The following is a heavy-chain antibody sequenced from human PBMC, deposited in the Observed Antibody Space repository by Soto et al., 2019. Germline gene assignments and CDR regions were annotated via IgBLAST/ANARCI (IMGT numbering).Heavy chain of an antibody. CDR1: GDSVSSNSAA. J-gene: IGHJ6*02. CDR3: ARDKGGSSWPYYYYGMDV. V-gene: IGHV6-1*01. D-gene: IGHD6-13*01. CDR2: TYYRSKWYN. Sequence: SQTLSLTCAISGDSVSSNSAAWNWIRQSPSRGLEWLGRTYYRSKWYNDYAVSVKSRITINPDTSKNQFSLQLNSVTPEDTAVYYCARDKGGSSWPYYYYGMDVWGQGTTVTGSS.